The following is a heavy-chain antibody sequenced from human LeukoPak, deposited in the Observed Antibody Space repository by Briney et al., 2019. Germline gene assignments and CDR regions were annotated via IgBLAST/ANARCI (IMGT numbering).Heavy chain of an antibody. J-gene: IGHJ5*02. D-gene: IGHD3-22*01. V-gene: IGHV4-30-4*01. CDR3: ARVGTMIVAAKRSGEYNWFDP. CDR1: GGSISSYY. Sequence: PSETLSLTCTVSGGSISSYYWSWIRQPPGKGLEWIGYIYYSGSTYYNPSLKSRVTISVDTSKNQSSLKLSSVTAADTAVYYCARVGTMIVAAKRSGEYNWFDPWGQGTLVTVSS. CDR2: IYYSGST.